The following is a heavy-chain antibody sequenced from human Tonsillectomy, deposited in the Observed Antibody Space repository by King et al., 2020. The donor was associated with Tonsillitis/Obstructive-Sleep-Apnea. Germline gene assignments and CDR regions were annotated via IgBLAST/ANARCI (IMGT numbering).Heavy chain of an antibody. V-gene: IGHV4-31*01. J-gene: IGHJ5*02. CDR1: GGSISSGGYY. Sequence: VQLQESGPGLVKPSQTLSLTCTVSGGSISSGGYYWSWIRQHPGKGLEWIGYIYYSGNTYYNPSLKSLVTISVDTSKNQFSLKLSSVTAADTAVYYCARGIAAAGYGVDNWFDPWGQGTLVTVSS. D-gene: IGHD6-13*01. CDR3: ARGIAAAGYGVDNWFDP. CDR2: IYYSGNT.